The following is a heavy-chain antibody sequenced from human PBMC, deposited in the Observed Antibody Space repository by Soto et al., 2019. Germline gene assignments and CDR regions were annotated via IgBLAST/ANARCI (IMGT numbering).Heavy chain of an antibody. D-gene: IGHD3-22*01. CDR1: GGSISSSSYY. CDR3: ARTSLYYYDSSGYDWFDP. J-gene: IGHJ5*02. Sequence: SETLSLTCTVSGGSISSSSYYWGWIRQPPGKGLEWNGSIYYSGSTYYNPSLKSRVTISVDTSKNQFSLKLSSVTAADTAVYYCARTSLYYYDSSGYDWFDPWGQGTLVTVSS. V-gene: IGHV4-39*01. CDR2: IYYSGST.